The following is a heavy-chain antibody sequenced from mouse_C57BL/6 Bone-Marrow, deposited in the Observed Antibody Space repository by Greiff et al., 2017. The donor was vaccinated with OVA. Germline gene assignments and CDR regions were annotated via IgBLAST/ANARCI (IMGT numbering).Heavy chain of an antibody. CDR1: GFTFSSYG. CDR3: ARGGYGSTPYYFDD. V-gene: IGHV5-6*01. J-gene: IGHJ2*01. D-gene: IGHD1-1*01. CDR2: ISSGGSYT. Sequence: EVMLVESGGDLVKPGGSLKLSCAASGFTFSSYGMSWVRQTPDKRLEWVATISSGGSYTYYPDSVKGRFTISRDNAKNTLYLQRSSLKSEDTAMYYWARGGYGSTPYYFDDWGQGTTLTVSS.